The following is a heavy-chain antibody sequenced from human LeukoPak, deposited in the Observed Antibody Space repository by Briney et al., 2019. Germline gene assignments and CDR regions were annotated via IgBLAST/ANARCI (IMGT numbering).Heavy chain of an antibody. Sequence: GGSLSLSCAASGFPFSHHSMLWVRQPPGKGVEWVSAISNGNTYYPDSLSGRFTIPGDESKNMLYLQMYSLRVEDTAGYYCVREAGYCATVCLKSNYFDPWGQGTLVTVSS. J-gene: IGHJ5*02. V-gene: IGHV3-23*01. CDR3: VREAGYCATVCLKSNYFDP. D-gene: IGHD2-8*01. CDR1: GFPFSHHS. CDR2: ISNGNT.